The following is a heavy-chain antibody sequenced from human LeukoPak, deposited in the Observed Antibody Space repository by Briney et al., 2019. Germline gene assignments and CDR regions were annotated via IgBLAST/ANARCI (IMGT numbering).Heavy chain of an antibody. CDR2: INGSGGST. V-gene: IGHV3-23*01. CDR3: ARKGRYCSTTSCYTFDPFDI. D-gene: IGHD2-2*01. CDR1: GFTFSSYA. J-gene: IGHJ3*02. Sequence: GASVRLSCAASGFTFSSYAMSWVRQAPGKGLEWVSQINGSGGSTYYADSVKGRFTISRDNSKNTLYLQMSSLRAEDTALYYCARKGRYCSTTSCYTFDPFDIWGQGTMVTVSS.